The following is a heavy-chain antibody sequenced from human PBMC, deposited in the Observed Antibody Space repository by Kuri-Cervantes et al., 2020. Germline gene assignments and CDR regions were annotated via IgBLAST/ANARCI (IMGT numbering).Heavy chain of an antibody. J-gene: IGHJ3*02. CDR1: GFTVSSNY. D-gene: IGHD6-19*01. V-gene: IGHV3-30-3*01. CDR2: ISYDGSNK. CDR3: ARQWLVREGDAFDI. Sequence: LSLTCAASGFTVSSNYMSWVRQAPGKGLEWVAVISYDGSNKYYADSVKGRFTISRDNSKNTLYLQMNSLRAEDTAVYYCARQWLVREGDAFDIWGQGTMVTVSS.